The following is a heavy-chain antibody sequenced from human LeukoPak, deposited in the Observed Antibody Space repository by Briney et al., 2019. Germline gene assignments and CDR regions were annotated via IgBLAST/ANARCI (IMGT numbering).Heavy chain of an antibody. CDR1: GDTFTNYY. CDR2: MNPNRGNT. CDR3: ARGPSWSGYSQQYYFDY. Sequence: ASLKVSCKASGDTFTNYYINWVRQAAGQGLEWMGCMNPNRGNTDYAQKFQGRVTITRNTSITTAYIELRSLRSADTDVYSCARGPSWSGYSQQYYFDYWGQGTLVSVSS. D-gene: IGHD3-3*01. V-gene: IGHV1-8*03. J-gene: IGHJ4*02.